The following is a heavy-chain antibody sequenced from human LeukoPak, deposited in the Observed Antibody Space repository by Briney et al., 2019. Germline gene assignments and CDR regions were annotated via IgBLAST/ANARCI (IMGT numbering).Heavy chain of an antibody. CDR2: INHSGST. D-gene: IGHD5-24*01. CDR3: ARDIAGDGYNSWFDP. CDR1: GGSFSGYY. V-gene: IGHV4-34*01. Sequence: KPSETLSLTCAVYGGSFSGYYWSWIRQPPGKGLEWIGEINHSGSTNYNPSLKSRVTISVDTSKNQFSLKLSSVTAADTAVYYCARDIAGDGYNSWFDPWGQGTLVTVSS. J-gene: IGHJ5*02.